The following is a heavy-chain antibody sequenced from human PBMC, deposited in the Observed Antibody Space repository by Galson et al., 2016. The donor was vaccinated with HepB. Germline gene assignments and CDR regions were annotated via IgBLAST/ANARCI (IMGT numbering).Heavy chain of an antibody. V-gene: IGHV1-2*02. D-gene: IGHD5-12*01. J-gene: IGHJ6*04. CDR3: ARDQVDIVATGYHYYGMDV. Sequence: SVKVSCKASGYTFSGYYTHWVRQAPGQGLEWMGWINPNSGGTNYAQKFQGRVTMTRDTSISTVYMELSRLRSDDTAVYYCARDQVDIVATGYHYYGMDVWGKGTTVTVSP. CDR1: GYTFSGYY. CDR2: INPNSGGT.